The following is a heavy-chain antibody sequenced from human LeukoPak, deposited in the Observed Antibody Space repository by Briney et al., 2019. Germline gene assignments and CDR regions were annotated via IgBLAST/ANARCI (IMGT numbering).Heavy chain of an antibody. V-gene: IGHV1-2*02. D-gene: IGHD4-11*01. Sequence: GASVTVSCMPSVYTFTVYYMHWVRPAPGQGLEWMGWINPNSGGTNYAQKVQGRVTMTRDTSISTAYMELSRLRSDDTAVYYCASLGDYRPPDNYWGQGTLVTVSS. CDR3: ASLGDYRPPDNY. CDR1: VYTFTVYY. J-gene: IGHJ4*02. CDR2: INPNSGGT.